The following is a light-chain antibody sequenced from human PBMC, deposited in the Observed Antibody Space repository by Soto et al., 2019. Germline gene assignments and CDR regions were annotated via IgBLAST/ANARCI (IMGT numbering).Light chain of an antibody. CDR1: QSVSSSY. CDR2: GAS. CDR3: QQYGSSPLT. Sequence: EIGLTQSPGTLSLSPGERATLSCRASQSVSSSYLSWYQQKPGQAPRLLIYGASSMATGIPDRFSGSGSGTDFTLTISRLETEDFAVYYCQQYGSSPLTFGGGTKVEIK. V-gene: IGKV3-20*01. J-gene: IGKJ4*01.